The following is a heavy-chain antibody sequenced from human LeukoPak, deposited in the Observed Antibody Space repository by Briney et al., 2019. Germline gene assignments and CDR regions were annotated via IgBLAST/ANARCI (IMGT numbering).Heavy chain of an antibody. CDR3: ARTGYYDILTGYSGDSLFDY. Sequence: SETLSLTCTVSGGSISSYYWGWIRQPPGKGLEWIGSMYYSGSTYYNPSLKSRVTISVDTSKNQFSLKLSSVTAADTAVYYCARTGYYDILTGYSGDSLFDYWGQGTLVTVSS. CDR2: MYYSGST. J-gene: IGHJ4*02. CDR1: GGSISSYY. V-gene: IGHV4-39*07. D-gene: IGHD3-9*01.